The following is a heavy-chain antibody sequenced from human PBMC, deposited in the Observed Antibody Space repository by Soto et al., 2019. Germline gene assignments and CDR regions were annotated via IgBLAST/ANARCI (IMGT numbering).Heavy chain of an antibody. CDR3: ARLAYSHYST. Sequence: SEPLSLTCTVSGGSIKVGGYYWGWIRQPPGKGLEWVATIYYSGTTYYNPSLKSRLTISLDTSRNQFSLDLTSVTAADTAVYYCARLAYSHYSTWGQGTLVTVS. CDR2: IYYSGTT. CDR1: GGSIKVGGYY. V-gene: IGHV4-39*01. D-gene: IGHD5-12*01. J-gene: IGHJ4*02.